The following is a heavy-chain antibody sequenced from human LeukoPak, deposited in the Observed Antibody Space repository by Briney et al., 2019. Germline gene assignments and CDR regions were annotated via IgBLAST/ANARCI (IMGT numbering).Heavy chain of an antibody. CDR2: IYYSGST. V-gene: IGHV4-59*01. D-gene: IGHD1-26*01. Sequence: SETLSLTCTDSGGSISSYSWRWIRQPPGKGLEWIGYIYYSGSTNYNPSLKSRVTISVDTSKNQFSLKLSSVTAADTAVYYCARIPRGLDAFDIWGQGTMVTVSS. CDR3: ARIPRGLDAFDI. J-gene: IGHJ3*02. CDR1: GGSISSYS.